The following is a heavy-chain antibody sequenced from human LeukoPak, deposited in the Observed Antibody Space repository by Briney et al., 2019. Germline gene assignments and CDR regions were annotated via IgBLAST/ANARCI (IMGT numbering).Heavy chain of an antibody. CDR1: GFTFSGSA. Sequence: PGGSLTLSCAASGFTFSGSAMHWVRQASGKGLEWVARIRSKASNYATEYAASVKGRFTISRDDSKNTAYLQMNSLKTEDTAVYYCTGGTTVTTLDYWGQGTLVTVSS. CDR2: IRSKASNYAT. V-gene: IGHV3-73*01. D-gene: IGHD4-17*01. CDR3: TGGTTVTTLDY. J-gene: IGHJ4*02.